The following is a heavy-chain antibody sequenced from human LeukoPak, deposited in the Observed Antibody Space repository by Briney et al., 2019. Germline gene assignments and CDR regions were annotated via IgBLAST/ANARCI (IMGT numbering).Heavy chain of an antibody. CDR3: ATTSWEHNWFDP. CDR1: GYTFTDYY. J-gene: IGHJ5*02. D-gene: IGHD1-26*01. Sequence: ASVKVSCKVSGYTFTDYYMHWVQQAPGRGLEWMGLVDPEDGETIYAEKFQGRVTITADTSTDTAYMELSSLRSEDTAVYYCATTSWEHNWFDPWGQGTLVTVSS. CDR2: VDPEDGET. V-gene: IGHV1-69-2*01.